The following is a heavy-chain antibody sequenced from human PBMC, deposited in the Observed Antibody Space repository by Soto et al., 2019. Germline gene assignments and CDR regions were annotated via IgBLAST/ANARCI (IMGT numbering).Heavy chain of an antibody. CDR2: ISSDGSNK. CDR1: GFTFRNYV. V-gene: IGHV3-30*18. CDR3: TKDRATHRNY. D-gene: IGHD5-12*01. J-gene: IGHJ4*02. Sequence: QVPLVESGGGVVQPGRSLSLSCAASGFTFRNYVMHWVRQAPGKGLEWVAVISSDGSNKYYADSVKGRFTISRDNSKNTLYLQMNSLRIEDTAGYYCTKDRATHRNYWGQGTLVTVSS.